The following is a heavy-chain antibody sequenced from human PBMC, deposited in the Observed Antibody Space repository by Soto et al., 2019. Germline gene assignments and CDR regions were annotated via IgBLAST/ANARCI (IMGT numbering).Heavy chain of an antibody. CDR2: ISGSGGST. V-gene: IGHV3-23*01. J-gene: IGHJ6*02. Sequence: GGSLRPSCAASGFTFSSYAMSWVRQAPGKGLEWVSAISGSGGSTYYADSVKGRFTISRDNSKNTLYLQMNSLRAEDTAVYYCAKGVITMVRGVIITGPDYYYYGMDVWGQGTTVTVSS. CDR1: GFTFSSYA. CDR3: AKGVITMVRGVIITGPDYYYYGMDV. D-gene: IGHD3-10*01.